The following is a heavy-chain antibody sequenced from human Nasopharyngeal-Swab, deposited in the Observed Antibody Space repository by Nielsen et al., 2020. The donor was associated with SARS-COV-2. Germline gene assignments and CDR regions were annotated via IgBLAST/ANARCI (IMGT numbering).Heavy chain of an antibody. Sequence: GESLKISCEASGFTFSNYGMHWVRQAPGKGLEWVGVISYHGSYKYYADSVKGRFTISRDNSKNTLYLQMNSLRAEDTAVFYCPKDGEAFYYYYYYKDVWGKGTTVTVPS. D-gene: IGHD2/OR15-2a*01. V-gene: IGHV3-30*18. J-gene: IGHJ6*03. CDR2: ISYHGSYK. CDR1: GFTFSNYG. CDR3: PKDGEAFYYYYYYKDV.